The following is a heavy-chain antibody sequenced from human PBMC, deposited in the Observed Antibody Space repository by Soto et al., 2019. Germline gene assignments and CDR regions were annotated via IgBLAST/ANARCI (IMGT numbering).Heavy chain of an antibody. D-gene: IGHD6-19*01. V-gene: IGHV3-23*01. CDR1: GFTFSSYA. CDR3: AKGGPGIAVAGTGYFQH. CDR2: ISGSGDST. J-gene: IGHJ1*01. Sequence: EVQLLESGGGLVQPGGSLRLSCAASGFTFSSYAMSWVRQAPGKGLEWVSGISGSGDSTYYADSVKGRFTISRDNSKNPLYLQINRPSAEDTAVYYCAKGGPGIAVAGTGYFQHWGQGTLVTVSS.